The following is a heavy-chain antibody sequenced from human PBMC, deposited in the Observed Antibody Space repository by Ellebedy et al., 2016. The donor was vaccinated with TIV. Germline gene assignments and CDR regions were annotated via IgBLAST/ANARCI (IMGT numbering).Heavy chain of an antibody. CDR3: AASESADSDY. CDR1: GGSMSNYY. J-gene: IGHJ4*02. V-gene: IGHV4-59*01. CDR2: IYYSGST. D-gene: IGHD2-2*01. Sequence: MPSVTLSLTCSASGGSMSNYYWSWIRQSPGKGLEWIGYIYYSGSTNYNPSPKSRVTMSIDTPKNQFSLKMSSVTAADTAVYYCAASESADSDYWGPGTLVTVSS.